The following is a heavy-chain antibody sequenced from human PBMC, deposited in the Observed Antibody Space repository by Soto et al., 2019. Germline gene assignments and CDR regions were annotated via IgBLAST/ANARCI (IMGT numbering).Heavy chain of an antibody. Sequence: QVQLVESGGGVVQPGRSLRLSCAASGFTFSSYGMHWVRQAPGKGLEWVAVIWYDGSNKYYADSVKGRFTSTRDNSKNTLYLQRNSLRAEDTAVYYCARDPGEQWLGGFDYWGQGTLVTVSS. CDR1: GFTFSSYG. CDR2: IWYDGSNK. V-gene: IGHV3-33*01. D-gene: IGHD6-19*01. CDR3: ARDPGEQWLGGFDY. J-gene: IGHJ4*02.